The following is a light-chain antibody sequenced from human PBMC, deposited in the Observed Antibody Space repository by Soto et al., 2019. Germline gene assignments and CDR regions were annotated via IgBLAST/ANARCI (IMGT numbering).Light chain of an antibody. CDR3: HQYGSSPRT. Sequence: EIVMTQSPATLSVSPGERATLSCRASQSVNIYLAWYQQKPGQAPRLLIYGASTRATGIPDRFSGSGSGTDFTLTISRLEPEDFAVYYCHQYGSSPRTFGQGTKVDIK. CDR2: GAS. V-gene: IGKV3-20*01. J-gene: IGKJ1*01. CDR1: QSVNIY.